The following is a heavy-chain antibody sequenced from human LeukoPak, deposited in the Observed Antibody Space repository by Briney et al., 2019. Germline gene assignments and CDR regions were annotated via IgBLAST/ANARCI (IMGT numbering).Heavy chain of an antibody. CDR2: IYPGDSDT. CDR1: GYSFTSYW. D-gene: IGHD2-15*01. V-gene: IGHV5-51*01. Sequence: GESLKISCKGSGYSFTSYWIGWVRQMPGKGLECMGIIYPGDSDTRYTPSFQGQVTISADKSISTAYLQWSSLKASDTAMYFCASLTGGFCSGDSCYVFFDCWGQGTLVTVSS. CDR3: ASLTGGFCSGDSCYVFFDC. J-gene: IGHJ4*02.